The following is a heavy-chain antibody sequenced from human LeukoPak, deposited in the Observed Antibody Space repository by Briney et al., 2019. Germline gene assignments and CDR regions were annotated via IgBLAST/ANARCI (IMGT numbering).Heavy chain of an antibody. D-gene: IGHD3-22*01. Sequence: QPGGSLRLSCAASGFTFSNYWMHWVRQAPGKGLVWVSRINSDGTGTTYADSVKGRFTISRDNAKNTLYLQMNGLRAEDTAVYYRARVSSYYYDSSGYGNDAFDIWGQGTMVTVSS. CDR2: INSDGTGT. J-gene: IGHJ3*02. V-gene: IGHV3-74*01. CDR1: GFTFSNYW. CDR3: ARVSSYYYDSSGYGNDAFDI.